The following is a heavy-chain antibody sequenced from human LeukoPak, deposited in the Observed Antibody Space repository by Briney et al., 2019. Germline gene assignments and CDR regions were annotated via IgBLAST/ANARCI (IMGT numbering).Heavy chain of an antibody. D-gene: IGHD5-12*01. CDR2: ISSSSSTT. CDR1: GFTFSSYS. CDR3: AKYSGWYAENAFDI. J-gene: IGHJ3*02. V-gene: IGHV3-48*01. Sequence: GGSLRLSCAASGFTFSSYSMNWVRQAPGKGLEWVSYISSSSSTTYYADSVKGRFTISRDNSKNTLYLQMNSLRAEDTAVYYCAKYSGWYAENAFDIWGQGTMVTVSS.